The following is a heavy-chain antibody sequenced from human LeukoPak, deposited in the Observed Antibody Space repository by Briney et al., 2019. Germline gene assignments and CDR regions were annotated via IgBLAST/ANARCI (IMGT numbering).Heavy chain of an antibody. D-gene: IGHD5-18*01. Sequence: GGSLRLSCAASGFTFSSYAMSWVRQAPGKVLEWVSTISGNHDNTYYADSVNGRFTISRDSSKNTLYLQMSSLSAEDTAIYYCAKTFNRAYTYGPADNWGQGTLVTVPS. CDR2: ISGNHDNT. CDR3: AKTFNRAYTYGPADN. J-gene: IGHJ4*02. CDR1: GFTFSSYA. V-gene: IGHV3-23*01.